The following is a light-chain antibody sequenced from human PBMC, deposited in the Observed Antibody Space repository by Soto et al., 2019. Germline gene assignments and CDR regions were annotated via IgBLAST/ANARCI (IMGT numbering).Light chain of an antibody. CDR1: QSVSRY. CDR3: QQRSDWPST. J-gene: IGKJ4*01. CDR2: DAS. Sequence: EIVLTQSPATLSLSPGERATLSCRASQSVSRYLAWYQQKPGQAPRLLIYDASNRSTGIPARFSGSESGTDFTITISSLEPEDLAVDYCQQRSDWPSTIGGGTKVQIK. V-gene: IGKV3-11*01.